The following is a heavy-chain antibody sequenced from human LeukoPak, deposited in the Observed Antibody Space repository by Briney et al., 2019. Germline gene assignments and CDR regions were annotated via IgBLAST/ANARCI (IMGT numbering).Heavy chain of an antibody. J-gene: IGHJ4*02. Sequence: SETLSLTCAVYGGSFSGYYWSWIRQPPGKGLEWIGEINHSGSTNYNPSLKSRVTISVDTSKNQFSLKLSSVTAADTAVYYCARTMARTPYYFDYWGQGTLVTVSS. CDR3: ARTMARTPYYFDY. CDR2: INHSGST. CDR1: GGSFSGYY. V-gene: IGHV4-34*01. D-gene: IGHD3-10*01.